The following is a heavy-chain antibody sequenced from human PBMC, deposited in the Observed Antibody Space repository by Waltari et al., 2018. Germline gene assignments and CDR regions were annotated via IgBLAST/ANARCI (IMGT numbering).Heavy chain of an antibody. CDR1: GDSITGNSYY. V-gene: IGHV4-39*01. D-gene: IGHD3-10*01. CDR3: ARHSAKSFSSWFFNL. J-gene: IGHJ2*01. CDR2: LDFSGNT. Sequence: LQLQESCPGLVKPSDTLFLSCTVYGDSITGNSYYWAWISLPPGKGLEWIASLDFSGNTYYSPSLKSRVTIFVATPNSQLSLKLRSVTAEDTGVYYCARHSAKSFSSWFFNLWGRGTLVTVSS.